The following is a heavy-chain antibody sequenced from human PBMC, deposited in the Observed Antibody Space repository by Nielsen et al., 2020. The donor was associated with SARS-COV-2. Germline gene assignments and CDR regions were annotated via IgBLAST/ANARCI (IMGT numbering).Heavy chain of an antibody. CDR1: GFTFSSYA. V-gene: IGHV3-30-3*01. D-gene: IGHD4-17*01. J-gene: IGHJ4*02. CDR3: AKAGHDYGDYLPDY. CDR2: ISYDGSNK. Sequence: GGSLRLSCAASGFTFSSYAMHWVRQAPGKGLEWVAVISYDGSNKYYADSVKGRFTISRDNSKNTLYLQMNSLRAEDTALYYCAKAGHDYGDYLPDYWGQGTLVTVSS.